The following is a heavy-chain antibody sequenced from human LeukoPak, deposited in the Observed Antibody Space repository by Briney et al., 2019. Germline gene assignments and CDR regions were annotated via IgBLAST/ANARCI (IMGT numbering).Heavy chain of an antibody. V-gene: IGHV1-8*01. Sequence: GASVKVSCKASGYTFTSYDINWVRQATGQGLEWMGWMDPNSGNTGYAQKFQGRVTMTRNTSLSTAYMELSSLRSEDTAVYYCARSGATRDGYSYAFDIWGQGTMVTVSS. CDR1: GYTFTSYD. CDR2: MDPNSGNT. CDR3: ARSGATRDGYSYAFDI. J-gene: IGHJ3*02. D-gene: IGHD5-24*01.